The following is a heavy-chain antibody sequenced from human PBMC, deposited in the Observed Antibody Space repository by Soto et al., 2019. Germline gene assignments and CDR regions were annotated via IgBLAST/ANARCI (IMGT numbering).Heavy chain of an antibody. J-gene: IGHJ6*02. CDR1: GFTFSSYA. V-gene: IGHV3-30-3*01. CDR2: ISYDGSNK. D-gene: IGHD4-17*01. Sequence: PGGSLRLSCAASGFTFSSYAMHWVRQAPGKGLEWVAVISYDGSNKYYADSVKGRFTISRDNSKNTLYLQMNSLRAEDTAVYYCARDRGTVRYYYYGMDVWGQGTTVTVSS. CDR3: ARDRGTVRYYYYGMDV.